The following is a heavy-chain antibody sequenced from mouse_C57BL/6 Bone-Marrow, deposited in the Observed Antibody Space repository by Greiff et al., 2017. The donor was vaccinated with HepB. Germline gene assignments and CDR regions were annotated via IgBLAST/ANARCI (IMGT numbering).Heavy chain of an antibody. CDR3: ASHYYGSSPWFAY. D-gene: IGHD1-1*01. V-gene: IGHV1-64*01. CDR2: IHPNSGST. CDR1: GYTFTSYW. J-gene: IGHJ3*01. Sequence: QVHVKQPGAELVKPGASVKLSCKASGYTFTSYWMHWVKQRPGQGLEWIGMIHPNSGSTNYNEKFKSKATLTVDKSSSTAYMQLSSLTSEDSAVYYCASHYYGSSPWFAYWGQGTLVTVSA.